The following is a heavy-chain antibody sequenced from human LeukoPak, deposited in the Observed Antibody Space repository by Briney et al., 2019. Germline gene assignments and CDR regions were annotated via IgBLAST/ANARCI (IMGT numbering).Heavy chain of an antibody. CDR3: ARSRRGYNYAFDI. CDR1: GGSFSGYY. J-gene: IGHJ3*02. V-gene: IGHV4-34*01. Sequence: PSETLSLTCAVYGGSFSGYYWSWIRQPPGKGLEWIGEINHSGSTNYNPSLKSRVTISVDTSKNQLSLKLSSVTAADTAVYYCARSRRGYNYAFDIWGQGTMVTVSS. CDR2: INHSGST. D-gene: IGHD5-18*01.